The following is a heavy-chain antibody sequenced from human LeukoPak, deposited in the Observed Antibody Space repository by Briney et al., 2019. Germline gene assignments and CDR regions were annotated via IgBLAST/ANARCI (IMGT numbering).Heavy chain of an antibody. CDR1: GYTFIGYY. CDR3: AGTMVRGVIITAWGFDY. D-gene: IGHD3-10*01. J-gene: IGHJ4*02. CDR2: INPNSGGT. Sequence: GASVKVSCKASGYTFIGYYMHWVRQAPGQGLEWMGWINPNSGGTNYAQKFQGRVTMTRDTSISTAYMELSRLRSDDTAVYYCAGTMVRGVIITAWGFDYWGQGTLVTVSS. V-gene: IGHV1-2*02.